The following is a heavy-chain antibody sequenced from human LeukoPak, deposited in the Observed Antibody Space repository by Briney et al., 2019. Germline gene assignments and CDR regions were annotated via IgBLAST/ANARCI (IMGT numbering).Heavy chain of an antibody. Sequence: SGGSLRLSCAASGFTFSSYAMSWVRQAPGKGLEWVSAISGSGGSAYYADSVKGRFTISRDNSKNTLYLQMNSLRAEDTAVYYCAKGSLNAPNPDAALDYWGQGTLVTVSS. V-gene: IGHV3-23*01. CDR2: ISGSGGSA. CDR3: AKGSLNAPNPDAALDY. CDR1: GFTFSSYA. J-gene: IGHJ4*02.